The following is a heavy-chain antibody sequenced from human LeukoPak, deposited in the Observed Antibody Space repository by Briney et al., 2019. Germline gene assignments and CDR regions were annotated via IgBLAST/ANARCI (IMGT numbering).Heavy chain of an antibody. J-gene: IGHJ4*02. V-gene: IGHV3-23*01. D-gene: IGHD6-19*01. CDR1: GFMFSSYA. CDR2: ISGSGGST. CDR3: AKGSSGPNPIY. Sequence: GGSLRLSCAASGFMFSSYAMSWVRQAPGKGLEWVSAISGSGGSTYYADSVKGRFTISRDNSKNTLCLQMNSLRAEDTAVYYCAKGSSGPNPIYWGQGTLVTVSS.